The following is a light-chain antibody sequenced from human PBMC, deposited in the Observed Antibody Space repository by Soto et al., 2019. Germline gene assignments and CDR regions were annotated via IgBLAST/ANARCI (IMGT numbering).Light chain of an antibody. CDR2: GNS. CDR3: QSYDSSLSVFYV. V-gene: IGLV1-40*01. J-gene: IGLJ1*01. Sequence: QLVLTQPPSVSGAPGQRVTISCTGISSNIGAGYDVHWYQQLPGTAPKLLIYGNSNRPSGVPDRFSGSKSGTSASLAITGLQAEDEADYYCQSYDSSLSVFYVFGTGNKLTVL. CDR1: SSNIGAGYD.